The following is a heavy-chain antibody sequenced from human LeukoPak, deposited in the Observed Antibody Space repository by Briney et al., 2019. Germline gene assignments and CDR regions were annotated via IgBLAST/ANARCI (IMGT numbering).Heavy chain of an antibody. V-gene: IGHV4-39*01. CDR2: IYYSGST. Sequence: SETLSLTCTVSGGSISSSSYYWGWIRQPPGKGLEWIGSIYYSGSTYYNPSLKSRVTISVDTSKNQFSLKLSSVTAADAAVYYCAGPTVLFDYWGQGTLVTVSS. J-gene: IGHJ4*02. D-gene: IGHD4-17*01. CDR1: GGSISSSSYY. CDR3: AGPTVLFDY.